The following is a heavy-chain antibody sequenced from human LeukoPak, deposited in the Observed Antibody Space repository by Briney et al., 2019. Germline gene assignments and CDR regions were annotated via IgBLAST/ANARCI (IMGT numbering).Heavy chain of an antibody. Sequence: SVKVSCKASGGTLSSYAISWVRQAPGQGLEWMGGIIPIFGTANYAQKFQGRVTITADESTSTAYMELSSLRSEDTAVYYCARGPERGGYTPYYHPGMAAWGQGPPVTAPS. CDR2: IIPIFGTA. D-gene: IGHD3-16*02. CDR3: ARGPERGGYTPYYHPGMAA. J-gene: IGHJ6*02. CDR1: GGTLSSYA. V-gene: IGHV1-69*01.